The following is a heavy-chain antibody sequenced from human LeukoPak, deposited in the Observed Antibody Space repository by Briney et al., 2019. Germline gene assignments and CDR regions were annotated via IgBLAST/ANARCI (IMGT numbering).Heavy chain of an antibody. D-gene: IGHD1-26*01. CDR3: ARDFAGVGATTFFDY. CDR2: ISSSSSYI. V-gene: IGHV3-21*01. J-gene: IGHJ4*02. CDR1: GFTFSSYA. Sequence: GGSLRLSCAASGFTFSSYAMNWVRQAPGKGLEWVSSISSSSSYIYYADSVKGRFTISRDNAKNSLYLQMNSLRAEDTAVYYCARDFAGVGATTFFDYWGQGTLVAVSS.